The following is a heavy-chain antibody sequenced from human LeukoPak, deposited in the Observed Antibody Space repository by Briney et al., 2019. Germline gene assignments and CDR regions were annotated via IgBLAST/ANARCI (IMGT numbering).Heavy chain of an antibody. D-gene: IGHD3-16*01. J-gene: IGHJ4*02. CDR2: IRRKAYGGTT. Sequence: SLRLSCSASGFNFGAYAVSWVRQAPGKGLEWVGFIRRKAYGGTTDYAASVKGRFTISGDDSKGVAYLQMHSLTTEDTAVYYCTRSSGLDFDYWGLGTLVTVPS. CDR3: TRSSGLDFDY. V-gene: IGHV3-49*04. CDR1: GFNFGAYA.